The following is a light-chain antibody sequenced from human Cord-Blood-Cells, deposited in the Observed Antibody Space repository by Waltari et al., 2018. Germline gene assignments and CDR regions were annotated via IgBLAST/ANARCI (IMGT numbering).Light chain of an antibody. Sequence: QSVLTQPHSASGTPGQRVTISCSGSSSNIGSNTVNWYQQLPGTAPKPLLARNNQPPSGVPDLFSGSKSGTSASLAISGLQSEDEADYYCAAWDDSLNVLVFGGGTKLTVL. CDR3: AAWDDSLNVLV. CDR2: RNN. V-gene: IGLV1-44*01. CDR1: SSNIGSNT. J-gene: IGLJ3*02.